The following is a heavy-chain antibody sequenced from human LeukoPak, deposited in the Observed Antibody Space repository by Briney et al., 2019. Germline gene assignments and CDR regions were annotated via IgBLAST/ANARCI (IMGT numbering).Heavy chain of an antibody. J-gene: IGHJ5*02. CDR1: GYTFTSYD. V-gene: IGHV1-8*03. CDR2: MNPNSGNT. CDR3: ARDAAGEGRLVITWFDA. Sequence: ASVKVSCKASGYTFTSYDINWVRQATGQGLEWMGWMNPNSGNTGYAQKFQGRVTITRNTSISTAYMELSSLRSEDTAVYFCARDAAGEGRLVITWFDAWGQGTLVTVSS. D-gene: IGHD3-9*01.